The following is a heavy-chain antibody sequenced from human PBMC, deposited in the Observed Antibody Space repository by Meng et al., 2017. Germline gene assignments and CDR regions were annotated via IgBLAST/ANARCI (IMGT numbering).Heavy chain of an antibody. CDR1: GCTFSCYA. CDR2: IIPIFGTA. D-gene: IGHD4-17*01. J-gene: IGHJ5*02. Sequence: QGQLVQSGAEGKKPGSSVTVSCKASGCTFSCYAISWVRQAPGQGLEWMGGIIPIFGTANYAQKFQGRVTITADESTSTAYMELSSLRSEDTAVYYCARDYGDYAWIAKRWFDPWGQGTLVTVSS. CDR3: ARDYGDYAWIAKRWFDP. V-gene: IGHV1-69*01.